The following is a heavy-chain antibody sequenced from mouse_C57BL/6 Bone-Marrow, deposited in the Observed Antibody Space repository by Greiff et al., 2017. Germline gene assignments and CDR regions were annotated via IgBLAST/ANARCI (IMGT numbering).Heavy chain of an antibody. J-gene: IGHJ1*03. CDR3: ALPWDMDV. CDR2: INPNNGGT. Sequence: EVKLQQSGPELAKPGASVKISCKASGYTFTDYYMNWVKQSHGKSLEWIGDINPNNGGTSYNQKFKGKATLTVDKSSSTAYMERRSLTSEDSAVXYWALPWDMDVWGTGTTVTVSS. CDR1: GYTFTDYY. V-gene: IGHV1-26*01.